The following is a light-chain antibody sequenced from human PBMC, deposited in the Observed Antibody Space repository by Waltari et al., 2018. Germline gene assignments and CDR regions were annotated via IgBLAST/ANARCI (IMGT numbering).Light chain of an antibody. CDR2: ASY. CDR3: QSYDSSLSGRV. J-gene: IGLJ3*02. Sequence: QSVLTQPPSVSGAPGQRVTISCTGTSSNIGAGFEVFWYQQHPGSAPKLLIFASYKRSSGVPDRISGSTSGTSASLAITGLQAEDEADYYCQSYDSSLSGRVFGGGTRLTVL. V-gene: IGLV1-40*01. CDR1: SSNIGAGFE.